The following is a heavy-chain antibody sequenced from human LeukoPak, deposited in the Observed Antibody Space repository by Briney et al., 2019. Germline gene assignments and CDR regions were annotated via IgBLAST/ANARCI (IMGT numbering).Heavy chain of an antibody. D-gene: IGHD2-2*01. Sequence: SVKVSSKASGGTSSSYAISWVRQAPGQGLEWMGRIIPILGIANYAQKFQGRVTITADKSTSTAYMELSSLRSEDTAVYYCARDLGRRYCSSTSCYRPQNWFDPWGQGTLVTVSS. V-gene: IGHV1-69*04. J-gene: IGHJ5*01. CDR1: GGTSSSYA. CDR3: ARDLGRRYCSSTSCYRPQNWFDP. CDR2: IIPILGIA.